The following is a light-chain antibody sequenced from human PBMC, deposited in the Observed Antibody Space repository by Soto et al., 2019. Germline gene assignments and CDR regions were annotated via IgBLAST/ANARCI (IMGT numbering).Light chain of an antibody. CDR2: DAS. CDR1: QDISNY. CDR3: QQYNKWPLT. V-gene: IGKV1-33*01. Sequence: DIQMTQAPSSMSASVGDRVTITCQASQDISNYLNWYQQKPGKAPKLLIYDASNLETGVPSRFSGSGSGTDFTFTISSLQSEDFTVYYCQQYNKWPLTFGQGTNVDIK. J-gene: IGKJ1*01.